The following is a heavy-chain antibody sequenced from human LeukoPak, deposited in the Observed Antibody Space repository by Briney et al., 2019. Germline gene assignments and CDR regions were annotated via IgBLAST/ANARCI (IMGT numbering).Heavy chain of an antibody. J-gene: IGHJ4*02. V-gene: IGHV1-46*01. CDR2: INPSGGST. D-gene: IGHD6-19*01. CDR1: GYTFTSYY. CDR3: AREPSSGWYRALGLFDY. Sequence: GASVKVSCKASGYTFTSYYMHWVRQAPGQGLEWMGIINPSGGSTSYAQKLQGRVTMTRDTSTSTVYMELSSLRSEDTAVYYCAREPSSGWYRALGLFDYWGQGTLVTVSS.